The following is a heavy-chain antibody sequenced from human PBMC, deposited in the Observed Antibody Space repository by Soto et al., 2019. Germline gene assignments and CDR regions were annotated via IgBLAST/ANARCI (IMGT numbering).Heavy chain of an antibody. Sequence: PGGSLRLSCAASGFTFSSYSMNWVRQAPGKGLEWVSYISSSSSTIYYADSVKGRFTISRDNAKNSLYLQMNSLRDEDTAVYYCARDGAEMGPYSYYFDYWGQGTLVTVSS. D-gene: IGHD2-21*01. J-gene: IGHJ4*02. V-gene: IGHV3-48*02. CDR2: ISSSSSTI. CDR3: ARDGAEMGPYSYYFDY. CDR1: GFTFSSYS.